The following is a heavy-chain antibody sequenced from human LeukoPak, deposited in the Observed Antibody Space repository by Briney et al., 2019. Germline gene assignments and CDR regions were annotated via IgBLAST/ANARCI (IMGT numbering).Heavy chain of an antibody. J-gene: IGHJ4*02. CDR3: ARSLRGYYDSSGYPNFDY. V-gene: IGHV2-5*02. CDR1: GFSLSPSGVG. D-gene: IGHD3-22*01. Sequence: SGPTLVNPTQTLTLTCTFSGFSLSPSGVGVGWIRQPPGKALEWLALIYWDDDKRYSPSLKSRLTITKDPSKNQVVLTMNNMDPVDTATYYCARSLRGYYDSSGYPNFDYWGQGTLVTVSS. CDR2: IYWDDDK.